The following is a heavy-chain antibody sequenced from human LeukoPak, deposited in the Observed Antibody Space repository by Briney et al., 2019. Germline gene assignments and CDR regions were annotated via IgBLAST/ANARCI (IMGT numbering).Heavy chain of an antibody. CDR2: IRYDGSNK. Sequence: PGGSLRLSCAASGFTFSSYGMHWVRQAPGKGLEWVAFIRYDGSNKYYADSVKGRFTISRDNSKNTLYLQMNSLRAEDTAVYYCAKGWNYYDSSGYYNNYYYYYMDVWGKGTTVTVSS. CDR3: AKGWNYYDSSGYYNNYYYYYMDV. J-gene: IGHJ6*03. V-gene: IGHV3-30*02. CDR1: GFTFSSYG. D-gene: IGHD3-22*01.